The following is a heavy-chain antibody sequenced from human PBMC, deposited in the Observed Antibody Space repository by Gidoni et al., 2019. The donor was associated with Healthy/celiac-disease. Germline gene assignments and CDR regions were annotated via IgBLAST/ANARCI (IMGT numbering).Heavy chain of an antibody. D-gene: IGHD3-22*01. CDR1: GFSFSRYA. CDR2: ISGSGGNT. J-gene: IGHJ5*02. CDR3: AKGYYDSSGLHWFDP. V-gene: IGHV3-23*01. Sequence: EVLLLESGGGLVQPGGSLRLSCAASGFSFSRYAMCGVRQAPGKGLAWVSTISGSGGNTYYADSVKGRFTISRDNSKNTLYLQMNSLRAEDTALYYCAKGYYDSSGLHWFDPWGQGTLVTVSS.